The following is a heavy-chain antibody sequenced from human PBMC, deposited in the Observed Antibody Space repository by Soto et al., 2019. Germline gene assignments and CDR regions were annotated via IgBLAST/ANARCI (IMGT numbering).Heavy chain of an antibody. CDR1: GYTFNSYY. J-gene: IGHJ4*02. D-gene: IGHD2-15*01. CDR2: INPSGGST. V-gene: IGHV1-46*02. Sequence: QVQLVQSGAEVKKPGASVKVSCKASGYTFNSYYMHWVRQAPGQGLEWMGIINPSGGSTSYAQKFQGRVTMTRDTSTSTVYMELSSLRSEDTAVYYCARVYCSGGSCYSVDYWGQGTLVTVSS. CDR3: ARVYCSGGSCYSVDY.